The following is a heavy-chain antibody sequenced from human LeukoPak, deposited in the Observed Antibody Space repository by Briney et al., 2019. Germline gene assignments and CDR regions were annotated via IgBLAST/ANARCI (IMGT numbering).Heavy chain of an antibody. J-gene: IGHJ3*02. Sequence: ASVKVSCKASGGTFSSYAISWVRQAPGQGLEWMGRIIPILGIANYAQKFQGRVTITADKSTSTAYMELSSLRSEDTAVYYCARGDSSAAFDIWGQGTMVTVSS. CDR3: ARGDSSAAFDI. CDR1: GGTFSSYA. D-gene: IGHD3-22*01. CDR2: IIPILGIA. V-gene: IGHV1-69*04.